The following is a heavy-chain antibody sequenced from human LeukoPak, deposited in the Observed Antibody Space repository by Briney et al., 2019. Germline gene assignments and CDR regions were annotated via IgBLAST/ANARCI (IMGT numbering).Heavy chain of an antibody. CDR3: ARGSTTLLF. D-gene: IGHD1-1*01. CDR2: IYHSGST. V-gene: IGHV4-38-2*02. CDR1: GYSISSGYY. Sequence: SETLSLTCTVSGYSISSGYYWGWIRQPPGKGLEWIRSIYHSGSTYYNPSLKSRVTISVDTSKNQFSLKLTSMTAADTAVYYCARGSTTLLFWGQGTLVSVSS. J-gene: IGHJ4*02.